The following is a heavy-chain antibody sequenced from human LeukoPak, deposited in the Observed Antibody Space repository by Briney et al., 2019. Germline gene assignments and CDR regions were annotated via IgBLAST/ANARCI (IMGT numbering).Heavy chain of an antibody. CDR1: GGTFSSYA. D-gene: IGHD5-12*01. V-gene: IGHV1-69*01. CDR2: IIPIFGTG. CDR3: ARDEHGLRFTWFDP. J-gene: IGHJ5*02. Sequence: SVKLSCKASGGTFSSYAVSWVRQAPGPGLEWMGGIIPIFGTGDYAQKFPCRVTFTADESTRTAYMELSSPRSEDTAVYYCARDEHGLRFTWFDPWGQGTLVTVPP.